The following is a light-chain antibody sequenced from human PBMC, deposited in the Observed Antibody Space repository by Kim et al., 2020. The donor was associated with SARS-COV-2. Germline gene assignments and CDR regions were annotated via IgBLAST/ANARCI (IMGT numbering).Light chain of an antibody. V-gene: IGLV1-40*01. Sequence: TGSSSNIGAGYHVHWYQHLPGTAPKLLIYGDNNRPSGVPDRFSGSKSGTSASLAITGLQTEDEADYYCQSYDTSLSPSGVSPSGVFGGGTKLTVL. CDR3: QSYDTSLSPSGVSPSGV. J-gene: IGLJ3*02. CDR1: SSNIGAGYH. CDR2: GDN.